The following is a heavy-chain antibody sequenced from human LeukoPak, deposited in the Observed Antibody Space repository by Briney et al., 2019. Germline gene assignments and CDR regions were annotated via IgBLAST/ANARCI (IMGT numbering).Heavy chain of an antibody. CDR3: AKDMGPGGIAVAGTAFDY. Sequence: GGSLRLSCAAFGFTFSSYSMNWVRQAPGKGLEWVSSISSSSSYIYYADSVKGRFTISRDNAKNSLYLQMNSLRAEDTALYYCAKDMGPGGIAVAGTAFDYWGQGTLVTVSS. V-gene: IGHV3-21*04. D-gene: IGHD6-19*01. J-gene: IGHJ4*02. CDR2: ISSSSSYI. CDR1: GFTFSSYS.